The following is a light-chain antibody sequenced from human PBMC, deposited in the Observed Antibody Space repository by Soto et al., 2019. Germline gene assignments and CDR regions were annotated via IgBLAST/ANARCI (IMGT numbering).Light chain of an antibody. CDR1: TSDVGRFNY. CDR2: DVS. J-gene: IGLJ1*01. Sequence: QSVLTQPASVSGSPGQSITISCTGTTSDVGRFNYVSWYQQHPGKAPKLIIYDVSNRPSGVSNRFSGSKFGNTASLTIFGLQAEDEADYYCNSYTSSSTYVFGTGTKVTVL. CDR3: NSYTSSSTYV. V-gene: IGLV2-14*01.